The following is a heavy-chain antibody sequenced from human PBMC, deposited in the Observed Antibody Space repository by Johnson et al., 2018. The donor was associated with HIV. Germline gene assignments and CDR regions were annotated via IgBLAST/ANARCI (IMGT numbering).Heavy chain of an antibody. J-gene: IGHJ3*02. Sequence: VQLVESGGGLVKPGGSLRLSCAASGFTFSNAWMSWVRQAPGKGLEWVGRIKSKTDGGTTDYAAPVKGRFTISRDDSKNTLYLQMNSLKTEDTAGYYCTTDREYCSGGSCYLNAFDIWGQGTMVTVSS. V-gene: IGHV3-15*01. D-gene: IGHD2-15*01. CDR1: GFTFSNAW. CDR3: TTDREYCSGGSCYLNAFDI. CDR2: IKSKTDGGTT.